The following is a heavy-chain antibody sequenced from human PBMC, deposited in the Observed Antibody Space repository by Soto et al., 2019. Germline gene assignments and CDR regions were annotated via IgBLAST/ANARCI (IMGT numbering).Heavy chain of an antibody. D-gene: IGHD1-26*01. V-gene: IGHV3-74*01. J-gene: IGHJ4*02. CDR2: IYFDGITT. CDR3: ARGGAMGVDY. CDR1: GFTFNTHW. Sequence: VGSLRLSFTASGFTFNTHWMHWVRQAPGKGLVWVSRIYFDGITTNYADSVKGRLTVSRDNAKNTVYLHVNTLRDEDTAVYYCARGGAMGVDYWGQGTLVTVSS.